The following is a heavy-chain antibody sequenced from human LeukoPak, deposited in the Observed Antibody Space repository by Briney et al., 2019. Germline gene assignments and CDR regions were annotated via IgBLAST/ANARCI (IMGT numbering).Heavy chain of an antibody. Sequence: SETLSLTCTVSGGSISSYYWSWIRQPAGKGLEWIGRIYISGSTNYNPSLKSRVTMSVDTSKNQFSLKLSSVAAADTAVYYCARDRGTWNDDGFDYWGQGTLVTVSS. V-gene: IGHV4-4*07. CDR2: IYISGST. D-gene: IGHD1-1*01. CDR3: ARDRGTWNDDGFDY. J-gene: IGHJ4*02. CDR1: GGSISSYY.